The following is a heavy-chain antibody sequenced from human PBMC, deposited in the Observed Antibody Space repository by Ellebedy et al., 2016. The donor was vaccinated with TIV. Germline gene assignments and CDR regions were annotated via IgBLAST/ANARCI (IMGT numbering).Heavy chain of an antibody. Sequence: GESLKISXAASGFAFSGYAMSWVRQAPGKGLEWVSSISYSSDITHYADSVKGRFTISRDNAKNSLFLQVNSLRAEDTAVYYCATDPFNIEEAASFNSWGQGTLVTVSS. D-gene: IGHD6-19*01. CDR1: GFAFSGYA. CDR2: ISYSSDIT. V-gene: IGHV3-23*01. J-gene: IGHJ4*02. CDR3: ATDPFNIEEAASFNS.